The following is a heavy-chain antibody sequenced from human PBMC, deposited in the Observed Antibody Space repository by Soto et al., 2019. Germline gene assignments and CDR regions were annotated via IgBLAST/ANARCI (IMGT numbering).Heavy chain of an antibody. D-gene: IGHD3-22*01. J-gene: IGHJ4*02. Sequence: PGGSLRLSCAASGFTFSSYGMHWVRQAPGRGLEWVAVTSYDGSNKYYADSVKGRFTISRDNSKNTLYLQMNSLRAEDTAVYHCAKPALEGETSGNFYFDYWGQGNLVTVSS. CDR3: AKPALEGETSGNFYFDY. V-gene: IGHV3-30*18. CDR1: GFTFSSYG. CDR2: TSYDGSNK.